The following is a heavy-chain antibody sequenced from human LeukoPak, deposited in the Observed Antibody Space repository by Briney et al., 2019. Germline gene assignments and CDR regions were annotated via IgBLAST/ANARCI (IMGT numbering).Heavy chain of an antibody. J-gene: IGHJ5*02. CDR1: GFTFSIYA. CDR3: AKESTVTPGNVNWFDT. V-gene: IGHV3-23*01. CDR2: ISGSGGSI. Sequence: GGSLRLSCATSGFTFSIYAMTWVRQAPGKGLEWVSTISGSGGSIYYADSVKGRFTISRDNSKNTLYLQMNRLRAEDTAVYYCAKESTVTPGNVNWFDTWGQGTLVTVSS. D-gene: IGHD4-17*01.